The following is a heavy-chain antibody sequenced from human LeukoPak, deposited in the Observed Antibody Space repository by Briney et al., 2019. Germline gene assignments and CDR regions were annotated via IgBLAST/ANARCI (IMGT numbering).Heavy chain of an antibody. D-gene: IGHD6-13*01. V-gene: IGHV3-74*01. J-gene: IGHJ4*02. CDR2: INSDGSST. CDR1: GFTFSSYW. Sequence: GGSLRLSCAASGFTFSSYWMHWVRQAPGKGLVWVSRINSDGSSTSYADSVKGRFTISRDNAENTLYLQMNSLRAEDTAVYYCARDSGYSSLFDYWGQGTLVTVSS. CDR3: ARDSGYSSLFDY.